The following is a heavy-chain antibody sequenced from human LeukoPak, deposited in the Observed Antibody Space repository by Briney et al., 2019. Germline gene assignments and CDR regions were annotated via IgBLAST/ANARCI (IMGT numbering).Heavy chain of an antibody. CDR2: INPNSGGT. CDR1: RYTFTAYY. V-gene: IGHV1-2*02. D-gene: IGHD3-22*01. CDR3: ARWKAYYYDSSGYGAFDI. J-gene: IGHJ3*02. Sequence: ASLKVSSTASRYTFTAYYMQSVRQAPGQEVEWMGWINPNSGGTNYAQKFQGRVTMTRDTSISTAYMELSRLRSDDTAVYYCARWKAYYYDSSGYGAFDIWGQGTMVTVSS.